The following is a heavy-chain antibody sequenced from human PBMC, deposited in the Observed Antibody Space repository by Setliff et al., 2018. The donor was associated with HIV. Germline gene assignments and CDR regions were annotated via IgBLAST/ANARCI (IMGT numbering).Heavy chain of an antibody. CDR1: GGSISSGSYY. CDR3: AREAPQIYCGGGSCYSALDY. V-gene: IGHV4-61*02. Sequence: PSETLSLTCTVSGGSISSGSYYWSWIRQPAGKGLEWIGRIYISGSTNYNPSLKSRVTISVDTSKNQFSLKLNSVTAADTAVYYCAREAPQIYCGGGSCYSALDYWGQGTLVTVSS. D-gene: IGHD2-15*01. J-gene: IGHJ4*02. CDR2: IYISGST.